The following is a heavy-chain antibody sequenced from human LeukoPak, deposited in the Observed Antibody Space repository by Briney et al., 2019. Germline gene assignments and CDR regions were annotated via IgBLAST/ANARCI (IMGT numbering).Heavy chain of an antibody. CDR2: FDPEDGET. D-gene: IGHD3-10*01. CDR1: GYTFTELS. CDR3: ATGYYGSGSSPYSFDY. Sequence: GASVKVSCKASGYTFTELSMHWVRQAPGKGLEWMGGFDPEDGETIYAQKFQGRVTMTEDTSTDTAYMELSSLRSEDTAVYYCATGYYGSGSSPYSFDYWGQGTLVTVSS. V-gene: IGHV1-24*01. J-gene: IGHJ4*02.